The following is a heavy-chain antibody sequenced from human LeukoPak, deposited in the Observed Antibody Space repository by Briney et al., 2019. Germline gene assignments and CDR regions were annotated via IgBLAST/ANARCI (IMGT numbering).Heavy chain of an antibody. Sequence: PGGALRLSCSASGCSFRDYYMSWIRQAPAAGLEWVSSIITDSVYPNYADPVKGRFTISRDNAKTSLYLQMNSLRAEDPAVYYCARESHGTGDQWGQGTLVTISS. CDR1: GCSFRDYY. CDR3: ARESHGTGDQ. V-gene: IGHV3-11*05. CDR2: IITDSVYP. D-gene: IGHD1-26*01. J-gene: IGHJ4*02.